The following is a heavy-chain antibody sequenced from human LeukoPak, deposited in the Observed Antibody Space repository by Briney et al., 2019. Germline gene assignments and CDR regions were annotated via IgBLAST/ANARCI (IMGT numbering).Heavy chain of an antibody. J-gene: IGHJ4*02. CDR1: GYTFTGHY. D-gene: IGHD2-2*02. Sequence: GASVKVSCKASGYTFTGHYLHWVRQAPGQGLEWMGWINPNIGDTNYAQKIQGRVTMTRDTSINTVYMELSRLISDDMAVYNCVRGDGYTSTRPFDYWGQGTPVTVSS. CDR3: VRGDGYTSTRPFDY. V-gene: IGHV1-2*02. CDR2: INPNIGDT.